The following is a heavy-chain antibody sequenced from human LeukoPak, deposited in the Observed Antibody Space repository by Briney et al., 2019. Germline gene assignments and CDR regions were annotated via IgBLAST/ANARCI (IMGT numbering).Heavy chain of an antibody. CDR2: INHSGST. V-gene: IGHV4-34*01. Sequence: SETLSLTCAVYGGSFSGYYWSWIRQPPGKWLEWIGEINHSGSTNYNPSLKSRVTISVDTSKNQFSLKLSSVTAADTAVYYCARRPYYDILTGYHNRGWFDPWGQGTLVTVSS. D-gene: IGHD3-9*01. CDR1: GGSFSGYY. CDR3: ARRPYYDILTGYHNRGWFDP. J-gene: IGHJ5*02.